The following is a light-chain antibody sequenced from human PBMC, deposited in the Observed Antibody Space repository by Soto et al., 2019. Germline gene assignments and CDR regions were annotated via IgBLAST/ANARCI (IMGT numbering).Light chain of an antibody. CDR2: DAS. CDR3: QQYNSYSWT. V-gene: IGKV1-5*01. J-gene: IGKJ1*01. Sequence: DIEMTQSPSTLSASVGDRVTITCRASQSISSWLAWYQQKPGKPPKLLISDASSLASGVPSRFRGSASGTEFTLTIRRLQPDDFATYYCQQYNSYSWTFGQGTKVDIK. CDR1: QSISSW.